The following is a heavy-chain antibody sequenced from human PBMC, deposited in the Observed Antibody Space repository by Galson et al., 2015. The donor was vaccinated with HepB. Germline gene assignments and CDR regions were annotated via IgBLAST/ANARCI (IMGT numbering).Heavy chain of an antibody. CDR2: IYWNDDK. J-gene: IGHJ4*02. CDR3: AHSAEQVVPASTAPPFDY. D-gene: IGHD2-2*01. Sequence: PALVKPTQTLTLTCTFSGFSLSTSGVGVGWIRQPPGKALEWLALIYWNDDKRYSPSLKSRLTITKDTSKNQVVLTMTNMDPVDTATYYCAHSAEQVVPASTAPPFDYWGQGTLVTVSS. V-gene: IGHV2-5*01. CDR1: GFSLSTSGVG.